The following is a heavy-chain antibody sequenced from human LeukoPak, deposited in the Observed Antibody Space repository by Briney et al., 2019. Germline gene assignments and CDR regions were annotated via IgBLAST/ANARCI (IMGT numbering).Heavy chain of an antibody. CDR2: ISWNSGSI. CDR1: GFTFDDYA. J-gene: IGHJ4*02. CDR3: AKDLWFGESISPLGY. D-gene: IGHD3-10*01. Sequence: SLRLSYAASGFTFDDYAMHWVRQAPGKGLEWVSGISWNSGSIGYADSVKGRFTISRDNAKNSLYLQMNSLRAEDTALYYCAKDLWFGESISPLGYWGQGTLVTVSS. V-gene: IGHV3-9*01.